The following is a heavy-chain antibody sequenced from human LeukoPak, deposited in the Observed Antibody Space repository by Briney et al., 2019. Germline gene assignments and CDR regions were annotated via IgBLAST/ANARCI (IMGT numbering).Heavy chain of an antibody. J-gene: IGHJ4*02. Sequence: SETLSLTCAVSGGSISSNNWWSWVRQPPGRGLEWIADIYHTGSTNYSPSLKSRVTISVDKSKNQFFLELNSVTAADTAVYYCGRLMAGLDWGQGTLVTVSS. V-gene: IGHV4-4*02. CDR3: GRLMAGLD. CDR2: IYHTGST. CDR1: GGSISSNNW. D-gene: IGHD6-19*01.